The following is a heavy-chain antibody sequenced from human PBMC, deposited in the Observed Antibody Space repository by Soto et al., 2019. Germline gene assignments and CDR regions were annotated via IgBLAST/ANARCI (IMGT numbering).Heavy chain of an antibody. D-gene: IGHD6-25*01. CDR2: IYDSWVA. J-gene: IGHJ5*02. V-gene: IGHV4-30-2*01. CDR3: AREKRAVFDP. Sequence: QLQLQESGSGLVKPSQTLSLTCTVSGGSISSGGYSCSLIRQPPGKVLEWIGYIYDSWVAYYNPSLKGRVTISADMSKNHFSLTLTSVTAAYTAIYYCAREKRAVFDPWGQVYLVTVSS. CDR1: GGSISSGGYS.